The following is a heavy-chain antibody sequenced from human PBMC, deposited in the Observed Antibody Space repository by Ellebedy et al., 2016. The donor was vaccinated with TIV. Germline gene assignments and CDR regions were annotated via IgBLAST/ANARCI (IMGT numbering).Heavy chain of an antibody. V-gene: IGHV4-59*08. Sequence: MPGGSLRLSCTVSGGSISSYYWSWIRQPPGKGLEWIGYIYYSGSTNYNPSLKSRVTISVDTSKNQFSLKLSSVTAADTAVYYCARLRLARLVRDLHMDVWGQGTTVTVSS. CDR3: ARLRLARLVRDLHMDV. J-gene: IGHJ6*02. CDR2: IYYSGST. D-gene: IGHD6-6*01. CDR1: GGSISSYY.